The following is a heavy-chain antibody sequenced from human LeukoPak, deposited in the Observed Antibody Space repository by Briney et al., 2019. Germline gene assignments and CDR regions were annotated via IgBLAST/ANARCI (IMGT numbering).Heavy chain of an antibody. CDR2: IYHSGST. CDR1: GDSISSTNYY. D-gene: IGHD3-22*01. J-gene: IGHJ4*02. V-gene: IGHV4-39*07. CDR3: ARARGYTTYFDY. Sequence: PSETLSLTCTVSGDSISSTNYYWGWIRQPPGKGLEWIGSIYHSGSTYYNPSLKSRVTISVDTSKNQFSLKLSSVTAADTAVYYCARARGYTTYFDYWGQGTLVTVSS.